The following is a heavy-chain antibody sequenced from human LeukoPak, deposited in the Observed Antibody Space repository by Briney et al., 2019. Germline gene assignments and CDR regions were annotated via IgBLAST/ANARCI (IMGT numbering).Heavy chain of an antibody. V-gene: IGHV1-69*04. J-gene: IGHJ4*02. CDR3: ASNLVDTAMVGAYDY. Sequence: GASVKVSCKASGGTFSSYAISWVRQAPGQGLEWMGRIIPILGIANYAQKFQGRVTITADKSTSTAYTELSSLRSEDTAVYYCASNLVDTAMVGAYDYWGQGTLVTVSS. CDR1: GGTFSSYA. CDR2: IIPILGIA. D-gene: IGHD5-18*01.